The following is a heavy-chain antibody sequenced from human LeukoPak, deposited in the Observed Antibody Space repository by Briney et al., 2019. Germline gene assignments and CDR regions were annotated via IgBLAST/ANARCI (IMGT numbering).Heavy chain of an antibody. J-gene: IGHJ3*02. CDR1: GFTFSSYG. V-gene: IGHV3-30*18. CDR2: ISYDGSNK. CDR3: AKDGYSSGRDAFDI. Sequence: GGSLRLSCAASGFTFSSYGMHWVRQAPGKGLEWVAVISYDGSNKYYADSVKGRFTISRDNSKNTLYLQMNSLRAEDTALYYCAKDGYSSGRDAFDIWGQGTMVTVSS. D-gene: IGHD6-19*01.